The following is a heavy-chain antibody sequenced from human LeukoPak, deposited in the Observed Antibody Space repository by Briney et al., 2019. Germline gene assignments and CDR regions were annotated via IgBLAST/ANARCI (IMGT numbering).Heavy chain of an antibody. CDR3: ARELRSSAERYFDY. J-gene: IGHJ4*02. CDR2: ISSSSSYI. CDR1: GWTFSWYR. V-gene: IGHV3-21*01. D-gene: IGHD6-6*01. Sequence: GGAVTVSFVACGWTFSWYRLNGVGQAPGKGLDGFSSISSSSSYIYYADSVKGRFTISRDNAKNSLYLQMNRLRAEDTAVYYCARELRSSAERYFDYWGQGTLVTVSS.